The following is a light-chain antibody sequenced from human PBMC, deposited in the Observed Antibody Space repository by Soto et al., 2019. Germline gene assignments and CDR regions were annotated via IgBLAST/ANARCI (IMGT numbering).Light chain of an antibody. CDR1: SSDVGGFEY. Sequence: QSVLSQPASVSGSPGQSITISCTGTSSDVGGFEYVSWYQHQPGKAPKLIIYDVTKRPSGVSNRFSGSKSGNTASLTISGLQPEDEADYYCVSYIESSKTQGVFGGGTKLTVL. CDR2: DVT. J-gene: IGLJ3*02. CDR3: VSYIESSKTQGV. V-gene: IGLV2-14*01.